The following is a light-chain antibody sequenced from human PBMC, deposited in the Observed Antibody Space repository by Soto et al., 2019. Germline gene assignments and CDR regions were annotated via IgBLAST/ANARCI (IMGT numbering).Light chain of an antibody. V-gene: IGLV2-14*01. CDR1: SSDVGAYNY. CDR2: GVG. CDR3: SSYAHGSIYV. Sequence: QSALTQPASVSGSPGQSITISCTGSSSDVGAYNYVSWYLQHPGKAPKLLIYGVGNRPSGVSARFSGSKSGDTASLTISGLQAEDEADYYCSSYAHGSIYVFATGTQLTVL. J-gene: IGLJ1*01.